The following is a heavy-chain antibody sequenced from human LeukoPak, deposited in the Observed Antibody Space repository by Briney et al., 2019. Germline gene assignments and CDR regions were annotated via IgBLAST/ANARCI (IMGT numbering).Heavy chain of an antibody. D-gene: IGHD6-13*01. J-gene: IGHJ3*02. V-gene: IGHV3-30*18. CDR2: ISYDGSNK. Sequence: GGSLRLSCAASGFTFSSYGMHWVRQAPGKGLEWVAVISYDGSNKYYADSVKGRFTISRDNAKNSLYLQMNSLRAEDTAVYYCAKIPSSWPYAFDIWGQGTMVTVSS. CDR3: AKIPSSWPYAFDI. CDR1: GFTFSSYG.